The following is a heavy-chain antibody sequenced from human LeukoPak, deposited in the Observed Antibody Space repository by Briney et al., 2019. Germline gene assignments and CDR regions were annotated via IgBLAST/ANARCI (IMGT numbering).Heavy chain of an antibody. CDR1: GFSFSSYA. D-gene: IGHD3-10*01. V-gene: IGHV3-66*01. CDR3: ARSGAMVRGASHDAFDI. J-gene: IGHJ3*02. CDR2: IYSGGST. Sequence: GGSLRLSCAASGFSFSSYAMHWVRQAPGKGLEWVSVIYSGGSTYYADSVKGRFTISRDNSKNTLYLQMNSLRAEDTAVYYCARSGAMVRGASHDAFDIWGQGTMVTVSS.